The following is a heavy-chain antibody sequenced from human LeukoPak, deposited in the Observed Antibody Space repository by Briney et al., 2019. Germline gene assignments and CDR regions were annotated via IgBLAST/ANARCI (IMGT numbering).Heavy chain of an antibody. Sequence: PGGSLRLSCTVLGVTLSDYELNWVRQAPGKGPEWVSYMSRRGDRIDHADSVKGRFTISRDNAKSSLFLQMNSLRDEDTAVYYCASGLRGTYWGQGTLVTVSS. D-gene: IGHD1-1*01. CDR2: MSRRGDRI. CDR3: ASGLRGTY. CDR1: GVTLSDYE. J-gene: IGHJ4*02. V-gene: IGHV3-48*03.